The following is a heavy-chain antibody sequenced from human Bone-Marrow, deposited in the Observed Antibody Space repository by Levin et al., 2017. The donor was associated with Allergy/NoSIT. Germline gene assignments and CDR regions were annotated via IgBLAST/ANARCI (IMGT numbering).Heavy chain of an antibody. J-gene: IGHJ3*02. V-gene: IGHV1-69*13. CDR1: GVTFSSHA. CDR2: VVPIFGTV. D-gene: IGHD3-16*01. CDR3: ASVGTIMRGIRGPFDI. Sequence: RASVKVSCRASGVTFSSHALTWVRQAPGQGLEWVGGVVPIFGTVHYAQKLQGRVTITADESTTTAYMELSSLISEDTALYYCASVGTIMRGIRGPFDIWGQGTLVTVSS.